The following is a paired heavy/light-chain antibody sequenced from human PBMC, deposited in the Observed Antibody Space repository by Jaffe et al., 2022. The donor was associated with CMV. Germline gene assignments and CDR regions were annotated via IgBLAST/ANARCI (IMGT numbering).Light chain of an antibody. CDR1: QDISNY. J-gene: IGKJ1*01. CDR3: QQYKSYPQT. V-gene: IGKV1-16*02. Sequence: DIQMTQSPSSLSASVGDRVTITCRASQDISNYLGWFQQKPGKAPKSLIYAASSLQSGVPSKFSGSGSGTDFTLTISSLQPEDFATYYCQQYKSYPQTFGRGTKVEI. CDR2: AAS.
Heavy chain of an antibody. V-gene: IGHV3-23*01. D-gene: IGHD2-15*01. Sequence: EVQLLEAGGGLVQPGGSLRLSCAASGFLFSKFAMSWVRQAPGKGLEWVSTISGNDGRTYYTDSVKGRFTISRDNSENTVYLQMNSLRAEDTAVYYCAKRGDWNHCSGPSCYLDYWGQGTLLTVSS. CDR1: GFLFSKFA. J-gene: IGHJ4*02. CDR3: AKRGDWNHCSGPSCYLDY. CDR2: ISGNDGRT.